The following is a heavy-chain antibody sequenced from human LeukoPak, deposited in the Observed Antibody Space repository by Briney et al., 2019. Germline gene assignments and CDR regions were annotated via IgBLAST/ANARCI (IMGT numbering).Heavy chain of an antibody. J-gene: IGHJ5*02. CDR1: GGTFSSYA. CDR2: IIPIFGTA. CDR3: ARGITIFNWFDP. V-gene: IGHV1-69*05. Sequence: SSVKVSCKASGGTFSSYAISWVRQAPGQGLEWMGGIIPIFGTANYAQKFQGRVTITTDESTSTAYMELSSLRSEDTAVYYCARGITIFNWFDPWGQGTLVTVSS. D-gene: IGHD3-9*01.